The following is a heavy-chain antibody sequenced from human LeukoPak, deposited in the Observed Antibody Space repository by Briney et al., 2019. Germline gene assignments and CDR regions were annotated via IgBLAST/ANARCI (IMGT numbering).Heavy chain of an antibody. V-gene: IGHV1-2*04. Sequence: ASVTVSCKASGGTFSSYAISWVRQAPGQGLEWMGWINPNSGGTNYAQKFQGWVTMTRDTSISTAYMELSRLRSDDTAVYYCARAGDSSGYYYGDFDYWGQGTLVTVSS. J-gene: IGHJ4*02. D-gene: IGHD3-22*01. CDR1: GGTFSSYA. CDR2: INPNSGGT. CDR3: ARAGDSSGYYYGDFDY.